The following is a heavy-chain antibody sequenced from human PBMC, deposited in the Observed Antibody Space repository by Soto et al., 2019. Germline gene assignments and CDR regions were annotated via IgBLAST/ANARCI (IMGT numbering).Heavy chain of an antibody. Sequence: QVQLVESGGGVVQPGRSLRLSCAASGFTFSSYGMHWVRQAPGKGLEWVAVISYDGSNKYYADSVKGRFTISRDNSKNTLYLQMNSLSAEDTAVYYCAKGQTTVTTLYYWGQGTLVTVSS. CDR2: ISYDGSNK. D-gene: IGHD4-17*01. V-gene: IGHV3-30*18. CDR1: GFTFSSYG. J-gene: IGHJ4*02. CDR3: AKGQTTVTTLYY.